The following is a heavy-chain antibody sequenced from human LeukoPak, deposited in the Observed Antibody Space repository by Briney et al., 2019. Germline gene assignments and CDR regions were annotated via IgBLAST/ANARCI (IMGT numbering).Heavy chain of an antibody. CDR3: ARVTRFNQFGELWFDY. J-gene: IGHJ4*02. CDR1: GGSFSSYY. CDR2: ITHSGST. Sequence: SETLSLTCAVYGGSFSSYYWSWFRQPPGKGLEWIGEITHSGSTHYNPSLKSRVTISLDTSKSQFSLKLSSVTAADTAVYYCARVTRFNQFGELWFDYWGQGTLLTVSS. V-gene: IGHV4-34*01. D-gene: IGHD3-10*01.